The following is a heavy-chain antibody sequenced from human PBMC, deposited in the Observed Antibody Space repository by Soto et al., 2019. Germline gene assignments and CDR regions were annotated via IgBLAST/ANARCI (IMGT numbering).Heavy chain of an antibody. J-gene: IGHJ5*02. D-gene: IGHD4-17*01. CDR2: ISSGGRSE. Sequence: PWGSLRLSCAPTVFSFSRYGMRWVRQAPGKGLDWVALISSGGRSEYYADSVKGRFTISRDISKNTLYLQMNSLRPEDTAVYYCARDVIDYGDYRPNWFGPWGQGTLVTVSS. CDR3: ARDVIDYGDYRPNWFGP. V-gene: IGHV3-30*03. CDR1: VFSFSRYG.